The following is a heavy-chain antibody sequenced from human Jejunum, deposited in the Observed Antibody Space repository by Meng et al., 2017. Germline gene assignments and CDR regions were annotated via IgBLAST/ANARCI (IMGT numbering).Heavy chain of an antibody. CDR3: ARSDGIGSYGFKI. V-gene: IGHV3-21*01. Sequence: GESLKISCAASGFTFSTSCMDWVRQDPGKGLEWVASISWSSRYIYYADSVKGRFSISRDDANNLLYLQMTSLRADDTAVYYCARSDGIGSYGFKIWGQGTMVTVSS. D-gene: IGHD1-14*01. J-gene: IGHJ3*02. CDR1: GFTFSTSC. CDR2: ISWSSRYI.